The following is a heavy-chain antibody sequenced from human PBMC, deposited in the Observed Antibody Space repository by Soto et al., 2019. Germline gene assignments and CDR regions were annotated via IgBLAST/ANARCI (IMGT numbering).Heavy chain of an antibody. J-gene: IGHJ3*02. CDR1: GGSFSGYY. V-gene: IGHV4-34*01. Sequence: QVQLQQWGAGLLKPSETLSLTCAVYGGSFSGYYWSWIRQPPGKGLEWIGEINHSGSTNYNPSLKSRVTISVDTSKNQCSLKLSSVTAADTAVYYCARGSHAAFDIWGQGTMVTVSS. CDR2: INHSGST. CDR3: ARGSHAAFDI.